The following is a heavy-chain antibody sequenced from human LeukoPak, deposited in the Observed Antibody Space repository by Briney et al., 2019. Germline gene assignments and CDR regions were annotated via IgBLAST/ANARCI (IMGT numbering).Heavy chain of an antibody. CDR2: ISSSGSTI. J-gene: IGHJ6*03. CDR3: GRVRQIVLRTSPIYYYYYMDV. V-gene: IGHV3-48*04. D-gene: IGHD2-8*01. Sequence: GGSLRLSCAASGFTFSSYWMSWVRQAPGKGLEWVSYISSSGSTIYYADSVKGRFTISRDNAKNSLYLQMNRLRAEDTAVYYCGRVRQIVLRTSPIYYYYYMDVWGKGTTVTISS. CDR1: GFTFSSYW.